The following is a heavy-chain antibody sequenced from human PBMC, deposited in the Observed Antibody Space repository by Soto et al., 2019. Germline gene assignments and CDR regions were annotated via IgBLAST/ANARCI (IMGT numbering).Heavy chain of an antibody. D-gene: IGHD5-18*01. V-gene: IGHV3-23*01. CDR2: ISGSGGST. Sequence: PGGSLRLSCAASGFTFSSYAMSWVRQAPGKGLEWVSAISGSGGSTYYADSVKGRFTISRDDSKNTLYLQMNSLRAEDTAVYYCAKVRYSYGKYFDYWGQGTLVTVSS. J-gene: IGHJ4*02. CDR3: AKVRYSYGKYFDY. CDR1: GFTFSSYA.